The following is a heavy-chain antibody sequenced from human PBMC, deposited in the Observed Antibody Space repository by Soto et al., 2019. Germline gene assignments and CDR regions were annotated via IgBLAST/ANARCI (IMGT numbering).Heavy chain of an antibody. Sequence: QITLKESGPTLVKPTQTLTLTCTFSGFSLTTDRVGVGWIRQPPGEALEWLAVIYWDDSKTYRPSLESRLTITKDPSKTQVALTMTNMDSLDTATYYCAHAYGGRSLYWGQGPLVTVSS. J-gene: IGHJ4*02. CDR2: IYWDDSK. D-gene: IGHD1-26*01. V-gene: IGHV2-5*02. CDR1: GFSLTTDRVG. CDR3: AHAYGGRSLY.